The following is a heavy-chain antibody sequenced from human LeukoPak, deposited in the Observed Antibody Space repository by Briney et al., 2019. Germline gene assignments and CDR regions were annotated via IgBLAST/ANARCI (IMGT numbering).Heavy chain of an antibody. CDR2: ISGYNGNT. CDR1: GYTFTDFA. D-gene: IGHD6-19*01. J-gene: IGHJ4*02. V-gene: IGHV1-18*01. Sequence: ASVKVSCKTSGYTFTDFALTWVRQAPGQGLEYMGWISGYNGNTNYAQKLQGRVTMTTDTSTSTAYMELRSLRSDDTAVYYCARDSFIAVAGGCFDYWGQGTLVTVSS. CDR3: ARDSFIAVAGGCFDY.